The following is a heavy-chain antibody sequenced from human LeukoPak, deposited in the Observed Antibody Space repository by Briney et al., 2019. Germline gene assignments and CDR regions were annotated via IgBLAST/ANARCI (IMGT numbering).Heavy chain of an antibody. V-gene: IGHV3-21*01. CDR3: ASRYCTSTNCYAFDI. J-gene: IGHJ3*02. Sequence: GSLRLSCTASGFAFSVYAMSWLRQPPGKGLEWVSSISSDSNYIFYADSVQGRFTISRDNAENSLFLQMNSLRAEDTAVYYCASRYCTSTNCYAFDIWGQGTMVTVSS. CDR1: GFAFSVYA. CDR2: ISSDSNYI. D-gene: IGHD2-2*01.